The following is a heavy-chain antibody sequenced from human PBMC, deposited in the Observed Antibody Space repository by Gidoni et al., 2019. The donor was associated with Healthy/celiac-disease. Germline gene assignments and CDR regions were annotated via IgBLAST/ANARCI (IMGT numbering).Heavy chain of an antibody. D-gene: IGHD4-17*01. CDR1: GYTFTSYS. CDR2: INPSGGST. J-gene: IGHJ6*03. CDR3: ARDRLYGSNYYYYYMDV. Sequence: QVQLVQSGAEVKKPGASVKVSCKASGYTFTSYSMHWVRQAPGQGLEWMGIINPSGGSTSYAQKFQGRVTMTRDTSTSTVYMELSSLRSEDTAVYYCARDRLYGSNYYYYYMDVWGKGTTVTVSS. V-gene: IGHV1-46*01.